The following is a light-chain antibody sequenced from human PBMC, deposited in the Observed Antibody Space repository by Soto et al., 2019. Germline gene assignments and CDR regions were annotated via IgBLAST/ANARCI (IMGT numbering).Light chain of an antibody. CDR1: SSDVGGYNY. CDR2: EVS. CDR3: SSYTNTITFYV. V-gene: IGLV2-14*01. J-gene: IGLJ1*01. Sequence: QSVLTQPASVSGSLGQSITISCTGTSSDVGGYNYVPWYQHHPGKAPKVMIYEVSNRPSGVSNRFSGSKSGNTASLTISGLQAEDEADYYCSSYTNTITFYVFGTGTKVTVL.